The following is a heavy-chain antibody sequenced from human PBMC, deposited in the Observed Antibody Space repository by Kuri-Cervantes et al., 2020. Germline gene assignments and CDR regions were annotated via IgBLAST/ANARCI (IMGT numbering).Heavy chain of an antibody. CDR2: INPSGGST. D-gene: IGHD6-13*01. J-gene: IGHJ6*02. V-gene: IGHV1-46*01. CDR3: ARELAGYSSSWLRSSRASDYYYYGMDV. Sequence: ASVKVSCKASGYTFTSYYMHWVRQAPGQGLEWMGIINPSGGSTSYAQKFQGRVTMTRDTSTSTVYMELSSLRSGDTAVYYCARELAGYSSSWLRSSRASDYYYYGMDVWGQGTTVTVSS. CDR1: GYTFTSYY.